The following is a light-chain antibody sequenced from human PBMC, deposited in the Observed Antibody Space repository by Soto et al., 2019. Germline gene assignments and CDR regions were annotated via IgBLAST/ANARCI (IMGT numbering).Light chain of an antibody. V-gene: IGKV3-15*01. Sequence: EIVMTQSPATLSVSPGERATLSCRASQGISSNLAWYQQRLGQAPRLLIYGASTRATGIPARFSGSGSGTELSLTISSLQSEDFSVYFCQQYNGSPPVTFGQGTKVEVK. CDR2: GAS. CDR1: QGISSN. J-gene: IGKJ1*01. CDR3: QQYNGSPPVT.